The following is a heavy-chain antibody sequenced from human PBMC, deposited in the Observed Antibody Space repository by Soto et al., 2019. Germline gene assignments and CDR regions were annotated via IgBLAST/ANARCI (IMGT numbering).Heavy chain of an antibody. CDR3: ARDPPYSSGWYAGFDP. D-gene: IGHD6-19*01. CDR1: GYTFTSYG. J-gene: IGHJ5*02. V-gene: IGHV1-18*01. Sequence: QVQLVQSGAEVKKPGASVKVSCKASGYTFTSYGISWVRQAPGQGLEWMGWTAPNNGTTNNAQKLQGRVTMTTDTSTSTAYMELRSLRSDDTAVYYCARDPPYSSGWYAGFDPWGQGTLVTVSS. CDR2: TAPNNGTT.